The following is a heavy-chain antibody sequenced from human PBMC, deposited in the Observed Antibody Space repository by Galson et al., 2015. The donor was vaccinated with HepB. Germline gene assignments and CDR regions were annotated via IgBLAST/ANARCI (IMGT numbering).Heavy chain of an antibody. CDR3: ARHQGYCSGGSCYSVNAFDI. CDR2: FDPEDGET. Sequence: SVKVSCKVSGYTLTELSMHWVQQAPGKGLEWMGGFDPEDGETIYAQKFQGRVTMTEDTSTDTAYMELSSLRSEDTAMYYCARHQGYCSGGSCYSVNAFDIWGQGTMVTVSS. D-gene: IGHD2-15*01. J-gene: IGHJ3*02. V-gene: IGHV1-24*01. CDR1: GYTLTELS.